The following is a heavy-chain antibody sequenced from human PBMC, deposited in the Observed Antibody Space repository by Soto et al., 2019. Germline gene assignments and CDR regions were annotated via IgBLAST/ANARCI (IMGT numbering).Heavy chain of an antibody. CDR2: INAGNGNT. CDR1: GYTFTSYA. CDR3: ARAKNYYDSSGRWYFDL. V-gene: IGHV1-3*01. D-gene: IGHD3-22*01. J-gene: IGHJ2*01. Sequence: ASVKVSCEASGYTFTSYAMHWVRQAPGQRLEWMGWINAGNGNTKYSQKFQGRVTITRDTSASTAYMELSSLRDEDTAVYYCARAKNYYDSSGRWYFDLWGRGTLVTVSS.